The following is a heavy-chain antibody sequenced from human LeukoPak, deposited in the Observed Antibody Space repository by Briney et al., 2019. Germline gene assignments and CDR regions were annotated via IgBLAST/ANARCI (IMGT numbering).Heavy chain of an antibody. J-gene: IGHJ6*02. CDR1: GFTVSSNY. D-gene: IGHD1-26*01. CDR2: IYSGGST. Sequence: GGSLRLSCAASGFTVSSNYMSWVRQAPGKGLEWVSVIYSGGSTYYADSVKGRFTISRDNSKKTLYLQMNSLRAEDTAVYYCARNSGSYYGGHYYYYYGMDVWGQGTTVTVSS. CDR3: ARNSGSYYGGHYYYYYGMDV. V-gene: IGHV3-53*01.